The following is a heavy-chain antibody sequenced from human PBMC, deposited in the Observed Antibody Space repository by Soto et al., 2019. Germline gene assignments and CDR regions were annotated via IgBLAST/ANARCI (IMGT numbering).Heavy chain of an antibody. CDR1: GYTFTSYG. D-gene: IGHD6-13*01. V-gene: IGHV1-18*01. Sequence: GASVKVSCKASGYTFTSYGISWVRQAPGQGLEWMGWISAYNGNTNYAQKLQGRVTMTTDTSTSTAYMELRSLRSDDTAVYYCARDTWIAAAGIPRFAVDYWGQGTLVTVSS. J-gene: IGHJ4*02. CDR2: ISAYNGNT. CDR3: ARDTWIAAAGIPRFAVDY.